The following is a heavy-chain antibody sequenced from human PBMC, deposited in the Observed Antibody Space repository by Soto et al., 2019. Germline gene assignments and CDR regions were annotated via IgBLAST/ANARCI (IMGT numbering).Heavy chain of an antibody. CDR1: GGTFSSYA. V-gene: IGHV1-69*13. CDR2: IIPIFGTA. Sequence: SVKVSCKTSGGTFSSYAISWVRQAPGQGLEWMGGIIPIFGTANYAQKFQGRVTITADESTSTAYMELSSLRSEDTAVYYCARDPGSNYVRSPRAFDIWGQGTMVTVSS. J-gene: IGHJ3*02. CDR3: ARDPGSNYVRSPRAFDI. D-gene: IGHD4-4*01.